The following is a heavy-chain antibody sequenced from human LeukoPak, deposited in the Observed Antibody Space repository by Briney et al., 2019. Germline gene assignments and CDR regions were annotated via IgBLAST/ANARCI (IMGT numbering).Heavy chain of an antibody. D-gene: IGHD7-27*01. CDR2: INPSGGST. V-gene: IGHV1-46*03. CDR1: GYTFTSYY. CDR3: ARDTNWGPRFDY. Sequence: GASVKVSCKASGYTFTSYYMHWVRQAPGQGLKWMGIINPSGGSTSYAQKFQGRVTMTRDTSTSTVYMELSSLRSEDTAVYYCARDTNWGPRFDYWGQGTLVTVSS. J-gene: IGHJ4*02.